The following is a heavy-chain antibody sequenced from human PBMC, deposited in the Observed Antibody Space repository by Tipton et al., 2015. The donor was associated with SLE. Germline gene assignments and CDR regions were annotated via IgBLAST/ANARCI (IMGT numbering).Heavy chain of an antibody. V-gene: IGHV4-59*11. D-gene: IGHD1-26*01. CDR3: ARDQWELLGYYYYGMDV. Sequence: TLSLTCTVSGGSISSHYWSWIRQPPGKGLEWIGYISYSGSTNYNPSLKSRVTISVDTSKNQFSLKLSSVTAADTAVYYCARDQWELLGYYYYGMDVWGQGTTVTVSS. CDR2: ISYSGST. CDR1: GGSISSHY. J-gene: IGHJ6*02.